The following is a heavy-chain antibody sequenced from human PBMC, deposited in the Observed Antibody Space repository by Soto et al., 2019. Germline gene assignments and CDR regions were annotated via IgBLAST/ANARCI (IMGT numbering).Heavy chain of an antibody. CDR1: GGSISSSNL. CDR3: ARSPRSIAAGGIDY. D-gene: IGHD6-13*01. J-gene: IGHJ4*02. Sequence: QVQLQESGPGLVKPSGTLSLTCAVSGGSISSSNLWTWVRQPPGKGLEWIGEIYHGGSTNYNPSLTRRVTISVDKSKNQFSLRLSSVTAADTAVYYCARSPRSIAAGGIDYWGQGILVTVSS. CDR2: IYHGGST. V-gene: IGHV4-4*02.